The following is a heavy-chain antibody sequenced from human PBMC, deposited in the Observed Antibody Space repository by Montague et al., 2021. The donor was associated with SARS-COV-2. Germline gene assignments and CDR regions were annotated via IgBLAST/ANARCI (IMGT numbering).Heavy chain of an antibody. CDR3: SRVISMSSWVRHPSPF. D-gene: IGHD2-21*01. CDR1: GGSFSGYY. Sequence: SETLSLTCAVYGGSFSGYYWSWIRQPPGKGLEWIGEVNLSGSTNYNPSLKSRVTISVDTSKNQFSLKLSSVTAADTAVYYCSRVISMSSWVRHPSPFWGKGTTVTVSS. J-gene: IGHJ6*04. V-gene: IGHV4-34*01. CDR2: VNLSGST.